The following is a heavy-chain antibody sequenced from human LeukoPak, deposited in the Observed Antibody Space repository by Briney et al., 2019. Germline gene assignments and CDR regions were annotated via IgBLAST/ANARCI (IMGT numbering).Heavy chain of an antibody. CDR3: ARRGGGYSYGYYYGMDV. CDR1: GGTFSSYA. Sequence: SVTVSCKASGGTFSSYAISWVRQAPGQGLEWMGGIIPIFGTANYAQKFQGRVTITADESTSIAYMELSSLRSEDTAVYYCARRGGGYSYGYYYGMDVWGQGTTVTVSS. J-gene: IGHJ6*02. V-gene: IGHV1-69*13. D-gene: IGHD5-18*01. CDR2: IIPIFGTA.